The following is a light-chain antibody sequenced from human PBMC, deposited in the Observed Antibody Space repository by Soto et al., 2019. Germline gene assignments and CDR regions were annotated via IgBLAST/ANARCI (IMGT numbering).Light chain of an antibody. Sequence: QLVLTQPPSASGTPGQRVTISCSGSSSNIGSNIVNWYQQVPGTAPKLLIYSNDERPSGVPDRFSGSKSGTSASLAISGLQSEDEADYYCAAWDDSLNGVIFGGGTKLTVL. J-gene: IGLJ2*01. CDR3: AAWDDSLNGVI. CDR2: SND. CDR1: SSNIGSNI. V-gene: IGLV1-44*01.